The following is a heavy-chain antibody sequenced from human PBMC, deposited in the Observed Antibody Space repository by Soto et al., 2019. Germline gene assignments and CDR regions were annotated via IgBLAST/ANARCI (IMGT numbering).Heavy chain of an antibody. CDR2: IKQDGSEK. J-gene: IGHJ4*02. CDR1: GFTFSSYW. Sequence: PGGSLILSCAASGFTFSSYWMSWVRQAPGKGLEWVANIKQDGSEKYYVDSVKGRFTISRDNAKNSLYLQMNSLRAEDTAVYYCARDRALVVYYFDYWGQGTLVTVSS. CDR3: ARDRALVVYYFDY. D-gene: IGHD3-22*01. V-gene: IGHV3-7*04.